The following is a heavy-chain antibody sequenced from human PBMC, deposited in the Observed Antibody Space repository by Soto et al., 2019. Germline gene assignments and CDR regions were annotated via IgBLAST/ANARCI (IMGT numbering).Heavy chain of an antibody. CDR2: TYYRSKWYC. CDR3: ARDPPNYHSAFDQ. D-gene: IGHD1-1*01. CDR1: GDSVSSKTAA. V-gene: IGHV6-1*01. Sequence: SQTLSLPCAISGDSVSSKTAAWNWIRQSPSRGLEWLGRTYYRSKWYCDYAVSLKSRITINADTSKNQFSLQLNSVTPEDTAVYYCARDPPNYHSAFDQWGQGTLVTVPS. J-gene: IGHJ4*02.